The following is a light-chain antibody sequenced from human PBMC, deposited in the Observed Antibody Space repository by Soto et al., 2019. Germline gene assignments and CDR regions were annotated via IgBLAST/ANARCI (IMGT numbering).Light chain of an antibody. CDR1: SSDVGGFNS. CDR2: DVN. Sequence: QSVLTQPRSVSGSPGQSVTISCTGTSSDVGGFNSVSWYQQHPGKASKLMIYDVNKRPSGVPDRFSGSKSGSTASLTISGLQAEDEADYYCCSYAGSYSYAFATGTKVTVL. V-gene: IGLV2-11*01. J-gene: IGLJ1*01. CDR3: CSYAGSYSYA.